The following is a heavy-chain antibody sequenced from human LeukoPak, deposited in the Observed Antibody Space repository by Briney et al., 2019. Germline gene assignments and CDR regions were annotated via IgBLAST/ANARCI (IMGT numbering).Heavy chain of an antibody. CDR2: IIPIFGTA. Sequence: SVKVSCKASGGTFSSYAISWVRQAPGQGLEWMGGIIPIFGTANYAQKFQGRVTMTTDTSTSTAYMELRSLRSDDTAVYYCAREGSSSWSSYYFDYWGQGTLVTVSS. CDR3: AREGSSSWSSYYFDY. V-gene: IGHV1-69*05. D-gene: IGHD6-13*01. J-gene: IGHJ4*02. CDR1: GGTFSSYA.